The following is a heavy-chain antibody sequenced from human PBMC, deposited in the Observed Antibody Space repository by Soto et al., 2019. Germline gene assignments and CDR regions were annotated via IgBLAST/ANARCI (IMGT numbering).Heavy chain of an antibody. D-gene: IGHD2-15*01. CDR3: AAAAGGSWTRYHFDY. CDR1: GFTFTSSA. V-gene: IGHV1-58*01. J-gene: IGHJ4*02. CDR2: IVVGSGNT. Sequence: SVKVSCKASGFTFTSSAVQWVRQARGQRLEWIGWIVVGSGNTNYAQKFQERVTITRDMSTSTAYMELSSLRSEDTAVYYCAAAAGGSWTRYHFDYWGQGTLVSVSS.